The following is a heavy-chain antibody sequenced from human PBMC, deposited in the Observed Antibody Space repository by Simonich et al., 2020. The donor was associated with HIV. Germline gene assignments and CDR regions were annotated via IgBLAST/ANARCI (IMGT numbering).Heavy chain of an antibody. D-gene: IGHD6-19*01. CDR1: GGSISSSY. V-gene: IGHV4-4*07. J-gene: IGHJ4*02. Sequence: QVPLQESGPGLVKPSETLTLTCTVSGGSISSSYWSWIRQPAGKGLGWIGPIFTTESTKYNPPLECRVTISVDKSKNQFSLKLSSVTAADTAMYYCARCIAVAGIHGGYYFDYWGQGTLVTVSS. CDR3: ARCIAVAGIHGGYYFDY. CDR2: IFTTEST.